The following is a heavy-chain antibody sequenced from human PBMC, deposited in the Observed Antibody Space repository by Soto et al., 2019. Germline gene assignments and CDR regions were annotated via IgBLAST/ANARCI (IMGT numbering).Heavy chain of an antibody. CDR2: IKSKTDGGTT. CDR3: TTDLGATTLDYYYYGMDV. Sequence: WSLRLSCAASGFTFSNAWMSWVRQAPGKGLEWVGRIKSKTDGGTTDYAAPVKGRFTISRDDSKNTLYLQMNSLKTEDTAVYYCTTDLGATTLDYYYYGMDVWGQGTTVTVSS. V-gene: IGHV3-15*01. D-gene: IGHD1-26*01. CDR1: GFTFSNAW. J-gene: IGHJ6*02.